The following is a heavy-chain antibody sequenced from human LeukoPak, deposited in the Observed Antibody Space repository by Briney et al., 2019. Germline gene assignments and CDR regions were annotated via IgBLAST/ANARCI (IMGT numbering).Heavy chain of an antibody. D-gene: IGHD1-14*01. V-gene: IGHV1-8*03. J-gene: IGHJ5*02. CDR1: GYTFTSYD. CDR3: ARARHSNWNHDNEFGGFDP. CDR2: MNPNSGNT. Sequence: GASVKVSCKASGYTFTSYDINWVRQATGQGLEWMGWMNPNSGNTGYAQKFQGRVTITRNTSISTAYMELSTLRSEDTAVYYCARARHSNWNHDNEFGGFDPWGQGTLVTVSS.